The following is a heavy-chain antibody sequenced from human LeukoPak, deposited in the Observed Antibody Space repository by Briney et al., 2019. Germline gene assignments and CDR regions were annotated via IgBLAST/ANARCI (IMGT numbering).Heavy chain of an antibody. D-gene: IGHD5-12*01. Sequence: ASVKVSCKASGYTFTGYYMHWVRQAPGQGLEWMGWINPNSGGTNYAQKFQGRVTMTRDTSISTAYMELSRLRPDDTAVYYCARVPRYSGYDVYFDYWGQGTLVTVSS. CDR1: GYTFTGYY. V-gene: IGHV1-2*02. J-gene: IGHJ4*02. CDR2: INPNSGGT. CDR3: ARVPRYSGYDVYFDY.